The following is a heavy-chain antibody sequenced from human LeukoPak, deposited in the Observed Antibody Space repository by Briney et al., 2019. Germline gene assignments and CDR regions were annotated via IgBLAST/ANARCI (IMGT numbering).Heavy chain of an antibody. CDR3: ARLPGGGTYYLDF. V-gene: IGHV5-51*01. Sequence: GESLKISCKGSGYTFTNFWIAWVRQMPGKGLEWMGIINPADSDTRYSPPFQGQVTISADKYISTAYLQWSSLEASDTAMYYCARLPGGGTYYLDFWGQGTLVTVSS. J-gene: IGHJ4*02. CDR2: INPADSDT. CDR1: GYTFTNFW. D-gene: IGHD1-7*01.